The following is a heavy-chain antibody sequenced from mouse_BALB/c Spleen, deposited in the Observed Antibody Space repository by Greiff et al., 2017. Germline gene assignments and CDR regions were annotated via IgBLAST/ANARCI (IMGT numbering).Heavy chain of an antibody. CDR3: ARGELLRSPFDY. D-gene: IGHD1-1*01. CDR1: GYSITSGYY. V-gene: IGHV3-6*02. Sequence: VQLQQSGPGLVKPSQSLSLTCSVTGYSITSGYYWNWIRQFPGNKLEWMGYISYDGSNNYNPSLKNRISITRDTSKNQFFLKLNSVTTEDTATYYCARGELLRSPFDYWGQGTTLTVSS. CDR2: ISYDGSN. J-gene: IGHJ2*01.